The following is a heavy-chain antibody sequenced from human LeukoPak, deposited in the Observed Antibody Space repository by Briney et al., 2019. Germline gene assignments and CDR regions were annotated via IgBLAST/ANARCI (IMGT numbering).Heavy chain of an antibody. D-gene: IGHD1-26*01. CDR2: IYPGDSDT. V-gene: IGHV5-51*01. CDR1: GYSFTSYW. CDR3: ARRVVGATYYYYYGMDV. J-gene: IGHJ6*02. Sequence: GESLKISCKGSGYSFTSYWIGWVRQTPGKGLEWMGIIYPGDSDTRYSPSFQGQVTISADKSISTAYLQWSSLKASDTAMYYCARRVVGATYYYYYGMDVWGQGTTVTVSS.